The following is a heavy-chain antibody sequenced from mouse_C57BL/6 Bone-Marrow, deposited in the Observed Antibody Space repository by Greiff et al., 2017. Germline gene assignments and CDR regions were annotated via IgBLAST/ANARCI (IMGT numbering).Heavy chain of an antibody. Sequence: EVMLVESGPELVKPGASVKISCKASGYSFTGYYMHWVKQSSEKRLEWIGEINPSTGGTSYNQKFKGKATLTVDKSSSTAYMQRKSLTSEDSAVYYCARNYGHYFDYWGQGTTLTVSS. D-gene: IGHD1-1*01. V-gene: IGHV1-43*01. CDR3: ARNYGHYFDY. CDR2: INPSTGGT. J-gene: IGHJ2*01. CDR1: GYSFTGYY.